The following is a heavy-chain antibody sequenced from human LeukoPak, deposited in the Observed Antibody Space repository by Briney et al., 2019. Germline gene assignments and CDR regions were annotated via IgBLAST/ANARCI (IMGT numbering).Heavy chain of an antibody. CDR1: GYTFTSYA. CDR3: ARDLEYSSRKGDAFDI. J-gene: IGHJ3*02. D-gene: IGHD6-6*01. V-gene: IGHV1-3*01. Sequence: ASVKVSCKASGYTFTSYAMHWVRQAPGQRLEWMGWINAGNGNTKYSQKFQGRVTITRDTSASTAYMELSSLRSEDTAVYYCARDLEYSSRKGDAFDIWGQGTMVTVSS. CDR2: INAGNGNT.